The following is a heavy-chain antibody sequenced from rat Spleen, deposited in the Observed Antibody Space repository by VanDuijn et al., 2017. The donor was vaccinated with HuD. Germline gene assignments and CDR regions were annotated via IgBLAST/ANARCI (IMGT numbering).Heavy chain of an antibody. J-gene: IGHJ1*01. Sequence: QVQLQQSGAELAKPGSSVKISCKASGYTFTSYDISWIKQTTGQGLEYIGYINTGSGGTYYNEKFKGKATLTVDKSSSTAFMQLSSLTPEDTAVYYCARRRTTEGIVNYWYFDFWGPGTMVTVSS. CDR3: ARRRTTEGIVNYWYFDF. CDR1: GYTFTSYD. V-gene: IGHV1-57*01. CDR2: INTGSGGT. D-gene: IGHD1-11*01.